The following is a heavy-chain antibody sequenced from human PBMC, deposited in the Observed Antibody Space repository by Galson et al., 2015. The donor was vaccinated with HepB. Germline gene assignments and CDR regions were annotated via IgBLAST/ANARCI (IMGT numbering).Heavy chain of an antibody. CDR1: GFTFNMYT. V-gene: IGHV3-48*02. Sequence: SLRLSCAASGFTFNMYTMNWVRQAPGKGLEWVSYIFSTSRTIYYADSVKGRFTIYRDNAKNTLYLQMNSLRDEDTAVYYCVGEGSIGWYSFDYWGRGTLVTVSS. CDR3: VGEGSIGWYSFDY. CDR2: IFSTSRTI. D-gene: IGHD6-19*01. J-gene: IGHJ4*02.